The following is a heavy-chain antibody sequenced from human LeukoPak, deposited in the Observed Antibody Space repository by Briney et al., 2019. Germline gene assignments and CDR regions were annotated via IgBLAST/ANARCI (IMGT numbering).Heavy chain of an antibody. Sequence: PGGSLRLSCAASGFTFSSYGMHWVRQAPGKGLEWVSDINGSGGRTYYADSVKGRFTISRDNSKNTLYLQMNSLRAEDTAVYYCAKNRGLPLWGQGTLVTVSS. CDR2: INGSGGRT. CDR3: AKNRGLPL. V-gene: IGHV3-23*01. CDR1: GFTFSSYG. J-gene: IGHJ4*02.